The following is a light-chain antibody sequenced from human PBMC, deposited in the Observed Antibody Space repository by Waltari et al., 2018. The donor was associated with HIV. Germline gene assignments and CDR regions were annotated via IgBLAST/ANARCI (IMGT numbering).Light chain of an antibody. V-gene: IGLV8-61*01. J-gene: IGLJ3*02. CDR3: VVYLSSGSWV. Sequence: QTVVTQEPSFSVSPGGTVTLTCGLSSGSVSTNYYLSWYKQSPGPAPRTLIYSTDIRSSGAPARFSGSILGNKAALTITGAQAEDEADYYCVVYLSSGSWVFGGGTKVTVL. CDR1: SGSVSTNYY. CDR2: STD.